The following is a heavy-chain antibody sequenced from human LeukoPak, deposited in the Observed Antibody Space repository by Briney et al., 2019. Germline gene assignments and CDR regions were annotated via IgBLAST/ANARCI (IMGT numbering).Heavy chain of an antibody. D-gene: IGHD3-3*01. CDR3: AKANVFGVLDYFDY. CDR2: ISGSGGTT. J-gene: IGHJ4*02. CDR1: GFTFSSYS. V-gene: IGHV3-23*01. Sequence: GGSLRLSCVASGFTFSSYSMNWVRQAPGKGLEWVSGISGSGGTTYYADSVKGRFTVSRDNSKNTLSLQMYSLRAEDTAIYYCAKANVFGVLDYFDYWGQGTLVTVSS.